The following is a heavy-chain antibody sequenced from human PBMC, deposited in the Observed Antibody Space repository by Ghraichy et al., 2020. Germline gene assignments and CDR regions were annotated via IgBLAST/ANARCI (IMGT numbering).Heavy chain of an antibody. J-gene: IGHJ4*02. V-gene: IGHV3-74*01. D-gene: IGHD2-15*01. CDR3: AREYCSGGRCFFGTGGSHFDY. Sequence: GVLRLSCAASGFTLSNYWMHWVRQAPGKGLVWVSRINSYGSSTLYADSVKGRFTISRDNAKSTLYLQMNSLRAEDTAVYYCAREYCSGGRCFFGTGGSHFDYWGQGTLVTVSS. CDR1: GFTLSNYW. CDR2: INSYGSST.